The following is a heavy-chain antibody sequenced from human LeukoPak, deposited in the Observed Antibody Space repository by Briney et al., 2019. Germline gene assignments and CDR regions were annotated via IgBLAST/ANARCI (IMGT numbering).Heavy chain of an antibody. CDR3: AKRDYDILTGSYYFDY. Sequence: GGSLRLSCAASGFTFSSYGMHWVRQAPGKGLEWVAVISYDGSNKYYADSVKGRFTISRDNSKNTLYLQMNSLRAEDTAVYYCAKRDYDILTGSYYFDYWGQGTLVTVSS. D-gene: IGHD3-9*01. V-gene: IGHV3-30*18. CDR2: ISYDGSNK. J-gene: IGHJ4*02. CDR1: GFTFSSYG.